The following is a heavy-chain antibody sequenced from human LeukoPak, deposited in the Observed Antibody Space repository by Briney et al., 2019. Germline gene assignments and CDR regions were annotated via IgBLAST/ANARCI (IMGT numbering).Heavy chain of an antibody. V-gene: IGHV3-30*18. CDR2: ISYDGSNK. CDR1: GFTFSSYG. D-gene: IGHD4-17*01. Sequence: GGSLRLSCAASGFTFSSYGMHWVRQAPGKGLEWVGVISYDGSNKYYADSVKGRFTISRDNSKNTLYLQMNSLRAEDTAVYYCAKFEDGATDYYYGMDVWGQGTTVTVSS. J-gene: IGHJ6*02. CDR3: AKFEDGATDYYYGMDV.